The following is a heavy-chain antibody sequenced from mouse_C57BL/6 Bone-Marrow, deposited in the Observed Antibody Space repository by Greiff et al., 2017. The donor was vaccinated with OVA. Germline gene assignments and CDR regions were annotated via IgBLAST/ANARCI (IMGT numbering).Heavy chain of an antibody. J-gene: IGHJ4*01. V-gene: IGHV5-6*02. Sequence: EVMLVESGGDLVKPGGSLKLSCAASGFTFSSYGMSWVRQTPDKRLEWVATISSGGSYTYYPDSVKGRFTISRDNAKNTLYLQMSSLKSEDTAMYYCARRRIWSMDYWGQGTSVTVSS. CDR2: ISSGGSYT. CDR3: ARRRIWSMDY. CDR1: GFTFSSYG. D-gene: IGHD1-1*02.